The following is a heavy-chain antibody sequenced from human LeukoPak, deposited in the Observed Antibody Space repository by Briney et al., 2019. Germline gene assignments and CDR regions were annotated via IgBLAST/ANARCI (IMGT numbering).Heavy chain of an antibody. Sequence: ASVKVSCKASGYTFTGYYMHWVRQAPGQGLEWMGWINPSSGGTNYAQKFQGRVTMTRDTSISTAYMELSRLRSDDTAVYYCARGTTIFGVVTHYGMDVWGQGTTVTVSS. CDR2: INPSSGGT. CDR3: ARGTTIFGVVTHYGMDV. V-gene: IGHV1-2*02. CDR1: GYTFTGYY. J-gene: IGHJ6*02. D-gene: IGHD3-3*01.